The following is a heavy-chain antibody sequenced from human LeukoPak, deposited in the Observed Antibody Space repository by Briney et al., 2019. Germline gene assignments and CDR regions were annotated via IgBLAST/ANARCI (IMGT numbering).Heavy chain of an antibody. Sequence: PGGSLRLSCAASGFTFDDYAMHWVRQAPGKGLEWVSGISWNSGSIGYADSVKGRFTISRDNAKNSLYLQMNSLRAEDTALYYCAKGRFGELLGSDAFDIWGQGTMVTVSS. CDR3: AKGRFGELLGSDAFDI. V-gene: IGHV3-9*01. J-gene: IGHJ3*02. CDR1: GFTFDDYA. D-gene: IGHD3-10*01. CDR2: ISWNSGSI.